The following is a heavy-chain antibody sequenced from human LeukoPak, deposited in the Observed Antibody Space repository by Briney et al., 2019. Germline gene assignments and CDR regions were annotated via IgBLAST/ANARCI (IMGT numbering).Heavy chain of an antibody. J-gene: IGHJ4*02. CDR3: ARNRDVYND. CDR1: GGSINSYY. V-gene: IGHV4-59*01. D-gene: IGHD5-24*01. CDR2: IYNSGST. Sequence: PSETLSLTCSVSGGSINSYYWSWIRQPPGKGLEWIGHIYNSGSTNYNPSLKSRVTISVDTSKNQFSLKLSSVTAADPAVYYCARNRDVYNDWGQGTLVTVSS.